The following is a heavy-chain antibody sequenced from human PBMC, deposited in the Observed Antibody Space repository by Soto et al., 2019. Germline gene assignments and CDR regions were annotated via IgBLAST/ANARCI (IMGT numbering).Heavy chain of an antibody. Sequence: GGSLRLSCAASGFTVSSNYMSWVRQAPGKGLEWVSVIYSGGSTYYADSVKGRFTISRDNSKNTLYLQMNSLRAEDTAVYYCASHVTLAVAGTWGQGTLVTVSS. CDR3: ASHVTLAVAGT. V-gene: IGHV3-53*01. CDR2: IYSGGST. D-gene: IGHD6-19*01. J-gene: IGHJ4*02. CDR1: GFTVSSNY.